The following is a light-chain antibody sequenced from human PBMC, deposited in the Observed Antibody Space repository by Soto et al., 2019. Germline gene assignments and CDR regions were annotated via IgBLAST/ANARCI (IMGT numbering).Light chain of an antibody. CDR2: KES. CDR1: QTISSW. Sequence: DIQMTQTPSTLAGSAGDRVTITCRASQTISSWLAWYQQKPGKAPKLLIYKESTLKSGVPSRFSGSGSGTELTLTISSLQPDDFATYYCQNYNSYSEAFGQGTKVDIK. CDR3: QNYNSYSEA. J-gene: IGKJ1*01. V-gene: IGKV1-5*03.